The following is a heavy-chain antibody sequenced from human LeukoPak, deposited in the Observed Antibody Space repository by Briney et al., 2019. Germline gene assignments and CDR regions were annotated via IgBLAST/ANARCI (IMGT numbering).Heavy chain of an antibody. CDR2: ISSSGSTI. CDR3: ARDGTNTAMVTSAYYYYGMDV. V-gene: IGHV3-48*03. CDR1: GFTFSSYE. J-gene: IGHJ6*02. Sequence: GGSLRLSCAASGFTFSSYEVNWVRQAPGKGLEWVSYISSSGSTIYYADSVKGRFTISRDNAKNSLYLQMNSLRAEDTAVYYCARDGTNTAMVTSAYYYYGMDVWGQGTTVTVSS. D-gene: IGHD5-18*01.